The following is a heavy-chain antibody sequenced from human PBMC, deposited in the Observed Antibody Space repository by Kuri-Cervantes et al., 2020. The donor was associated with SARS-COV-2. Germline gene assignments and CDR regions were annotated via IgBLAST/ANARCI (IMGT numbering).Heavy chain of an antibody. J-gene: IGHJ4*02. CDR3: ARGAIAAAAFDY. CDR2: IYYSGST. V-gene: IGHV4-59*12. CDR1: GGSISSYY. D-gene: IGHD6-13*01. Sequence: SETLSPTCTVPGGSISSYYWSWIRQPPGKGLEWIGYIYYSGSTNYNPPLKSRVTISVDTSKNQFSLKLSSVTAADTAVYYCARGAIAAAAFDYWGQGTLVTVSS.